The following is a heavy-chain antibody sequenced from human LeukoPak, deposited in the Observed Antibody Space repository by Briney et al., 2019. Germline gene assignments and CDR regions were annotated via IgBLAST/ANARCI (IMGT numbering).Heavy chain of an antibody. Sequence: GGSLRLSCAASGFTFSSYAMSWVRQAPGKGLEWVSGISGSGGDTYYADSVKGRFTISRDNSKNTLYMEMNSLRAEDTALYYCAQREGYTSGGYWGQGPLVTVSS. D-gene: IGHD5-18*01. J-gene: IGHJ4*02. V-gene: IGHV3-23*01. CDR1: GFTFSSYA. CDR3: AQREGYTSGGY. CDR2: ISGSGGDT.